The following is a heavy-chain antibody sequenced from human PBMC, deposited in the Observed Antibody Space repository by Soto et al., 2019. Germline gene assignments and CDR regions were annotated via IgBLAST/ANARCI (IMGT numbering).Heavy chain of an antibody. V-gene: IGHV1-58*02. Sequence: QMQLVQSGPEVKKPGTSVKVSCKASGFTFTSSAMQWVRQARGQRLEWIGWIGVGSGNTNYAQKLQERVTMTRDMSTSTAYRELSSLRSEDTAVYYCAAFLPADYCGNSHWCDPWGQGTLVTVSS. CDR3: AAFLPADYCGNSHWCDP. J-gene: IGHJ5*02. CDR1: GFTFTSSA. CDR2: IGVGSGNT. D-gene: IGHD3-10*01.